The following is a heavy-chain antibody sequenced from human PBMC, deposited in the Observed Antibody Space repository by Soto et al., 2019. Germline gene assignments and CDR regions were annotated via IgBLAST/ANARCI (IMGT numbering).Heavy chain of an antibody. J-gene: IGHJ6*02. CDR1: GGSFSGYY. CDR3: ARGSVGIAAAGMDYYYYGMDV. Sequence: LSLTCAVYGGSFSGYYWSWIRQPPGKGLEWIGEINHSGSTNYNPSLKSRVTISVDTSKNQSSLKLSSVTAADTAVYYCARGSVGIAAAGMDYYYYGMDVWGQGTTVTVSS. D-gene: IGHD6-13*01. V-gene: IGHV4-34*01. CDR2: INHSGST.